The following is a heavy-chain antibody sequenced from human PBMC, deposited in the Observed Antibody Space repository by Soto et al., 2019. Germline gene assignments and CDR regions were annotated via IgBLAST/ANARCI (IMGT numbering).Heavy chain of an antibody. CDR2: IYPGDSDT. D-gene: IGHD2-21*02. CDR3: ARRPGGGDPVHGMDV. CDR1: GYSFTSYW. J-gene: IGHJ6*02. Sequence: PGESLKISCKGSGYSFTSYWIGWVRQMPGKGLEWMGIIYPGDSDTTYSPSFQGQVTISADKSISTAYLQWSSLKASDTAMYYCARRPGGGDPVHGMDVWGLGTTVTVSS. V-gene: IGHV5-51*01.